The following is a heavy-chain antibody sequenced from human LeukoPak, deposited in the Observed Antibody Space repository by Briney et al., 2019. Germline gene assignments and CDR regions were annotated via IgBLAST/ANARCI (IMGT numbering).Heavy chain of an antibody. Sequence: TASETLSLTCTVSGYAIISGGFSWDWLRQPPGKGLEWIGCIYDRGPAHYNPSLKSRFTISVDRPKNQFFLNVTSLTAADTAVYYCARSRQASGLFSSWGQGTLVVVSS. CDR3: ARSRQASGLFSS. CDR1: GYAIISGGFS. D-gene: IGHD3-10*01. V-gene: IGHV4-30-2*01. J-gene: IGHJ5*02. CDR2: IYDRGPA.